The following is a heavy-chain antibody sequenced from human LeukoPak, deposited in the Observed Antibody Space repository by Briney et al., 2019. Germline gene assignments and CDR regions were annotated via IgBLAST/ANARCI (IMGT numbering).Heavy chain of an antibody. D-gene: IGHD3-10*01. CDR1: GGSISSSSYY. CDR2: IYYSGST. Sequence: SETLSLTCTVSGGSISSSSYYWGWIRQPPGKGLEWIGSIYYSGSTYYNPSLKSRVTISVDTSKNQFSLKLSSVTAADTAVYYCARSPWYYYGSGSYYNAPKYLDYWGQGTLVTVSS. CDR3: ARSPWYYYGSGSYYNAPKYLDY. J-gene: IGHJ4*02. V-gene: IGHV4-39*01.